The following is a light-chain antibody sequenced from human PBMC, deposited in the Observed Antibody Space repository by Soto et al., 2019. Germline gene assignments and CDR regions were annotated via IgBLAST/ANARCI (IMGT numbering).Light chain of an antibody. CDR3: QQYKSYST. V-gene: IGKV1-5*03. CDR2: KAS. Sequence: DIQMTQSPSTLSASVGDRVTITCRASQSISSWLARYQQKPGKAPKLLLYKASSLESGVPSRFSGSGSGTEFTLTSSSLQPDEFATYYCQQYKSYSTFGQGTKVEIK. J-gene: IGKJ1*01. CDR1: QSISSW.